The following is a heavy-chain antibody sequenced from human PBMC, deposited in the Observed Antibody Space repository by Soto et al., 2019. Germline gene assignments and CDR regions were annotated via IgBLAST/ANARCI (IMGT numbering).Heavy chain of an antibody. CDR3: ASSYGSGRPYYYMDV. D-gene: IGHD3-10*01. V-gene: IGHV1-69*02. CDR1: GGTFSSYT. CDR2: IIPILGIA. J-gene: IGHJ6*03. Sequence: QVQLVQSGAEVKKPGSSVKVSCKASGGTFSSYTISWVRQAPGQGLEWMGRIIPILGIANYAQKFQGRVTITADKSTSTAYMELSSLRSEDTAVYYCASSYGSGRPYYYMDVWGKGTTVTVSS.